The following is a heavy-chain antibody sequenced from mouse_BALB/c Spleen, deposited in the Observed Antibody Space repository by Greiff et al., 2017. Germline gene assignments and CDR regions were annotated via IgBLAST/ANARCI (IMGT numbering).Heavy chain of an antibody. V-gene: IGHV5-4*02. D-gene: IGHD1-1*01. CDR1: GFTFSDYY. J-gene: IGHJ1*01. CDR2: ISDGGSYT. CDR3: ARDDYGSSYGYFDV. Sequence: EVKLMESGGGLVKPGGSLKLSCAASGFTFSDYYMYWVRQTPEKRLEWVATISDGGSYTYYPDSVKGRFTISRDNAKNNLYLQMSSLKSEDTAMYYCARDDYGSSYGYFDVWGAGTTVTVSS.